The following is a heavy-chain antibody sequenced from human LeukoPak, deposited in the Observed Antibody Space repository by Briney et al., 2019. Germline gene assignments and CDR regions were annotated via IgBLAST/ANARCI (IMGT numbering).Heavy chain of an antibody. CDR3: ARRVVRGVLYYYYYMDV. Sequence: SETLSLTCAVYGGSFSGYYWSWIRQPPGKGLEWIGEINHSGSTNYNPSLKSRVTISVDTSMNQFSLKLSSVTAADTAVYYCARRVVRGVLYYYYYMDVWGKGTTVTISS. CDR2: INHSGST. D-gene: IGHD3-10*01. V-gene: IGHV4-34*01. CDR1: GGSFSGYY. J-gene: IGHJ6*03.